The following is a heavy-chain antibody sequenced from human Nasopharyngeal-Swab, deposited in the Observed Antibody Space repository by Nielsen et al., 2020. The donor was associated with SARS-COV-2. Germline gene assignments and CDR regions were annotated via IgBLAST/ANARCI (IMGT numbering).Heavy chain of an antibody. Sequence: SETLSLTCTVSGGSISSSSYYWGWIRQPPGKGLEWIGSIYYSGSTYYNPSLKSRVTISVDTSKNQFSLKLSSVTAADTAVYYCARYPYLRYFDPYYYYGMDVWGQGTTVTVSS. CDR3: ARYPYLRYFDPYYYYGMDV. J-gene: IGHJ6*02. V-gene: IGHV4-39*07. CDR1: GGSISSSSYY. CDR2: IYYSGST. D-gene: IGHD3-9*01.